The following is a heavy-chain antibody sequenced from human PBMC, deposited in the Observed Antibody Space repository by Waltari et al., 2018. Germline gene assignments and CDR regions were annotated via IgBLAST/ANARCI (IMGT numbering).Heavy chain of an antibody. CDR3: AHSDTAMVLDAFDI. J-gene: IGHJ3*02. Sequence: QITLKESGPTLVKPTQTLTLTCTFSGFSLSTSGVGVGWTRQPPGKALEWLALIYWNDDKRYSPSLKSRLTITKDTSKNQVVLTMTNMDPVDTATYYCAHSDTAMVLDAFDIWGQGTMVTVSS. D-gene: IGHD5-18*01. CDR1: GFSLSTSGVG. V-gene: IGHV2-5*01. CDR2: IYWNDDK.